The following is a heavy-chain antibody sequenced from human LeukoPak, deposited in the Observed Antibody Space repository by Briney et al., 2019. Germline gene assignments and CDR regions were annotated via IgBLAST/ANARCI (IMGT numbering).Heavy chain of an antibody. D-gene: IGHD3-3*01. Sequence: KPSETLSLTCSVSGGSITNYYRTWIRQPPGKGLEWIGYIYYSGSTNYNPSLKSRVTISVDTSKNQFSLKLSSVTAADTAVYYCARHKGFWSGFDYWGQGTLVTVSS. J-gene: IGHJ4*02. CDR2: IYYSGST. CDR3: ARHKGFWSGFDY. V-gene: IGHV4-59*01. CDR1: GGSITNYY.